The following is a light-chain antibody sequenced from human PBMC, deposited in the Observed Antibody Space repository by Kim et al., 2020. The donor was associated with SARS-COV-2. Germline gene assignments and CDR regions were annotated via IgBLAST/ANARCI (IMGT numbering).Light chain of an antibody. Sequence: VSVPPGQTASITCSGDKLGDKYACWYQQKPGQSPVLVIYQDSKRPSGIPERFSGSNSGNTATLTISGTQAMDEADYYCQAWDSRTLFGGGTQLTVL. CDR3: QAWDSRTL. V-gene: IGLV3-1*01. CDR1: KLGDKY. J-gene: IGLJ2*01. CDR2: QDS.